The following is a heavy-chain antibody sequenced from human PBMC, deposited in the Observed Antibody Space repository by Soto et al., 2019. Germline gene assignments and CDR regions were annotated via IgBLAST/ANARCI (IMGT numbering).Heavy chain of an antibody. J-gene: IGHJ4*02. Sequence: LSLTCTVSGGSITTGGYYWSWIRQLPGKGLEWIGHRYYSESTYYNPSLKSRVSISLDTSKNQFSLKLSFVTAADTAMYYCVRTKCSGGSCYSWYLDYWGQRTQVTVSS. CDR2: RYYSEST. CDR3: VRTKCSGGSCYSWYLDY. V-gene: IGHV4-31*03. D-gene: IGHD2-15*01. CDR1: GGSITTGGYY.